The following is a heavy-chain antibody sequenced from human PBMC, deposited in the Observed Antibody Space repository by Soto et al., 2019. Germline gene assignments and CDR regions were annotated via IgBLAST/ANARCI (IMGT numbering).Heavy chain of an antibody. CDR3: ARRIAMVRGVSKSSYYYYGMDV. Sequence: PGESLKISCKGSGYSFTSYWIGWVRQMPGKGLEWMGIIYPGDSDTRYSPSFQGQVTISADKSISTAYLQWSSLKASDTAMYYCARRIAMVRGVSKSSYYYYGMDVWGQGTTVTV. CDR1: GYSFTSYW. J-gene: IGHJ6*02. CDR2: IYPGDSDT. D-gene: IGHD3-10*01. V-gene: IGHV5-51*01.